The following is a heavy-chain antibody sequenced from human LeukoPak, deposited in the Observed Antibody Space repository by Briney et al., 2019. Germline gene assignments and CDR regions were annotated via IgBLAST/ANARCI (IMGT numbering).Heavy chain of an antibody. J-gene: IGHJ4*02. CDR1: GYTFTSYG. D-gene: IGHD1-26*01. CDR2: ISAYNGNT. V-gene: IGHV1-18*01. Sequence: ASVTVSCKASGYTFTSYGISWVRQAPGQGLEWMGWISAYNGNTNYAQKLQGRVTMTTDTSTSTAYMELRSLRSDDTAVYYCARDLGATSTEAYYFDYWGQGTLVTVSS. CDR3: ARDLGATSTEAYYFDY.